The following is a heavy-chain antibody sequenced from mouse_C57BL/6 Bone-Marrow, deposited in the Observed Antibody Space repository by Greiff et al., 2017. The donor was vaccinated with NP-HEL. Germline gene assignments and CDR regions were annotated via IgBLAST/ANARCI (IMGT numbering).Heavy chain of an antibody. Sequence: VQLQQSGPGLVAPSQSLSITCTVSGFSLTSYAISWVRQPPGKGLEWLGVIWTGGGTNYNSALKSRLSISKDNSKSQVFLKMNSLQTDDTARYYCARKESLSYYGYDGAWFAYWGQGTLVTVSA. CDR3: ARKESLSYYGYDGAWFAY. CDR1: GFSLTSYA. V-gene: IGHV2-9-1*01. D-gene: IGHD2-2*01. J-gene: IGHJ3*01. CDR2: IWTGGGT.